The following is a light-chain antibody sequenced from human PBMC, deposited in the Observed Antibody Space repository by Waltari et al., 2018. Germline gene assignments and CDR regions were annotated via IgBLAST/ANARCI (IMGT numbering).Light chain of an antibody. J-gene: IGLJ3*02. Sequence: QSVLTQPPSASATPGQGVTVSCSGCSSNIGRTGVSWYQQVPGTAPKLLIHTDNQRPSGVPDRFSGSKSGTSASLAISGLQSEDEAHYYCAAWDDSLNGRVFGGGTKVTVL. V-gene: IGLV1-44*01. CDR1: SSNIGRTG. CDR3: AAWDDSLNGRV. CDR2: TDN.